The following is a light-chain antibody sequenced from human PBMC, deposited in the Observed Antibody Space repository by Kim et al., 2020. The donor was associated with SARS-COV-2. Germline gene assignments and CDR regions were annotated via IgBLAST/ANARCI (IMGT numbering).Light chain of an antibody. CDR2: EVT. V-gene: IGLV2-8*01. J-gene: IGLJ1*01. CDR3: SSYGGTNNFYV. CDR1: SSDVGGYNY. Sequence: QSALTQPPSASGSPGQSVTISCTGTSSDVGGYNYVSWYQQYPGKAPKLIIYEVTERPSGVPDRFPGSKSGNTASLTVSGLQAEDEADYYCSSYGGTNNFYVFGTGTKVTVL.